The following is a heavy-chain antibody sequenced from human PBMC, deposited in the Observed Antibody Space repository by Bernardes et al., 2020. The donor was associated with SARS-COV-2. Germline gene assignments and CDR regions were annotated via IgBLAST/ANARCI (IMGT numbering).Heavy chain of an antibody. CDR2: INSDGSST. CDR1: GFTFSSYW. CDR3: ARGPTYYDYVWGSYGAFDI. Sequence: GGSLRLSCAASGFTFSSYWMHWVRQAPGKGLVWVSRINSDGSSTSYADSVKGRFTISRDNAKNTLYLQMNSLRAEDTAVYYCARGPTYYDYVWGSYGAFDIWGQGTMVTVSS. D-gene: IGHD3-16*01. V-gene: IGHV3-74*01. J-gene: IGHJ3*02.